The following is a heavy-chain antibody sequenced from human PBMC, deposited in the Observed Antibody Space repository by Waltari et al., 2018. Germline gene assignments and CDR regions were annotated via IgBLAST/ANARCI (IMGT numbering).Heavy chain of an antibody. Sequence: QVQLQESGPGLVKPSETLSLTCTVSGGSLSSHYWSWIRQHPRKGLEWIGYIYYSGSTNYNPSLKSRVTISVDTSKNQFSLKLSSVTAADTAVYYCARVGKQLVRGGYFDYWGQGTLVTVSS. V-gene: IGHV4-59*11. CDR1: GGSLSSHY. D-gene: IGHD6-13*01. J-gene: IGHJ4*02. CDR2: IYYSGST. CDR3: ARVGKQLVRGGYFDY.